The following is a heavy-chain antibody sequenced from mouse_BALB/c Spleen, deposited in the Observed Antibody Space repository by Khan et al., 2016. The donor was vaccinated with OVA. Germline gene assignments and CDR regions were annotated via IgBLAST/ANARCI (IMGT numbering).Heavy chain of an antibody. CDR2: ITYSGST. J-gene: IGHJ2*01. CDR3: AREYGSSYLFFDY. CDR1: GYSITSDYA. Sequence: EVQLQESGPGLVKPSQSLSLACTVTGYSITSDYAWNWIRQFPGNKLEWMAYITYSGSTGYNPSLKSRISITRDTSKNQFFLQLNSVTTEDTATYYYAREYGSSYLFFDYWGQGTTLTVSS. D-gene: IGHD1-1*01. V-gene: IGHV3-2*02.